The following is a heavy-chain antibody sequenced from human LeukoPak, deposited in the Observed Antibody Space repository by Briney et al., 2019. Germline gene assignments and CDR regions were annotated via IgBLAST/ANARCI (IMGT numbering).Heavy chain of an antibody. Sequence: PSETLSLTCTVSGGSISSYYWSWIRQPPGKGLEWIGYIYYSGSTNYNPSLKSRVTMSVDTSKNQFSLKLSSVTAADTAVYYCARDLDSSGWYGGGDAFDIWGQGTMVTVSS. CDR2: IYYSGST. J-gene: IGHJ3*02. D-gene: IGHD6-19*01. V-gene: IGHV4-59*01. CDR1: GGSISSYY. CDR3: ARDLDSSGWYGGGDAFDI.